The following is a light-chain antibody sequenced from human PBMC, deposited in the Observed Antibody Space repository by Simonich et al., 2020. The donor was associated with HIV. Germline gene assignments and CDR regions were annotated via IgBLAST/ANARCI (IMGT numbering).Light chain of an antibody. CDR3: QQYGSSPLT. J-gene: IGKJ4*01. Sequence: EIVMTQSPGTLSLSPGERATLSCRASQIYSRHSLAWYQQNPGLAPRLPISDTSSRATGVPDRFSGSGSGTDFTLTISRLEPEDFAVYYCQQYGSSPLTFGGGTKVEIK. CDR2: DTS. V-gene: IGKV3D-20*01. CDR1: QIYSRHS.